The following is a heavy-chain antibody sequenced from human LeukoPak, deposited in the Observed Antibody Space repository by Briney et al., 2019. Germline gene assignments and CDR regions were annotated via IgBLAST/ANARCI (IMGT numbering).Heavy chain of an antibody. D-gene: IGHD3-9*01. V-gene: IGHV4-59*01. CDR3: AKRYFDLDAFDI. CDR2: IYYSGST. Sequence: SETLSLTCTVSGGSISSYYWSWIRQPPGKGLEWIGYIYYSGSTNYNPSLKSRVTISVDTSKNQFSLKLSSVTAADTAVYYCAKRYFDLDAFDIWGQGTMVTVSS. CDR1: GGSISSYY. J-gene: IGHJ3*02.